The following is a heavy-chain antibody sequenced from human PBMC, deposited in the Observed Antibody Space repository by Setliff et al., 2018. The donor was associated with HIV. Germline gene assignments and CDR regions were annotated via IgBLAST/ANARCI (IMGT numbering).Heavy chain of an antibody. D-gene: IGHD3-22*01. CDR1: GGSFRGYY. J-gene: IGHJ5*02. V-gene: IGHV4-34*01. CDR2: SNQSGSG. Sequence: PSETLSLTCVVYGGSFRGYYWSWIRQPPGKGLEWIGESNQSGSGNYNPSLKSRVTISVDTSKNEFSLNMGSVTAADTAVYYCASRIYYYDSNNFLREEGFDPWGQGTLVTVSS. CDR3: ASRIYYYDSNNFLREEGFDP.